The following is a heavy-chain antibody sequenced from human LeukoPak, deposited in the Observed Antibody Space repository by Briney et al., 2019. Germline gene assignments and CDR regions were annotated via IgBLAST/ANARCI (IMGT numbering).Heavy chain of an antibody. D-gene: IGHD3-10*01. Sequence: PSETLSLTCAVYGGSFSGYYWSWIRQPPGKGLEWIGEINHSGSTNYNPSLKSRVTISVDTSKNQFSLKLSSVTAADTAVYYCARLKGLWFGELLPRKYYYYYYYMDVWGKGTTVTISS. CDR2: INHSGST. V-gene: IGHV4-34*01. CDR3: ARLKGLWFGELLPRKYYYYYYYMDV. CDR1: GGSFSGYY. J-gene: IGHJ6*03.